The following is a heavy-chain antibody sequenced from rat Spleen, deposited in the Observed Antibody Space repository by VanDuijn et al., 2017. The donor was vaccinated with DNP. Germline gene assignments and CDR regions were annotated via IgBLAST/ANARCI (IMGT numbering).Heavy chain of an antibody. Sequence: EVRLMESGGGLVQPGRSLKLSCVASGFSFSNFAMAWVRQAPTKGLEWVAAISPSGSRTYYPDSVKGRFTISRDDANSGLYLKMNSLRSEDMATYSGARHGTTVVFDYWGQGVMVTVSS. J-gene: IGHJ2*01. CDR3: ARHGTTVVFDY. CDR2: ISPSGSRT. CDR1: GFSFSNFA. D-gene: IGHD1-1*01. V-gene: IGHV5-25*01.